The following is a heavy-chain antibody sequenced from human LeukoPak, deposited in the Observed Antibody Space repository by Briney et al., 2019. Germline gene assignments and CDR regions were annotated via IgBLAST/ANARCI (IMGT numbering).Heavy chain of an antibody. Sequence: GGSLRLSCAASGFTFSSYGMHWVRQAPGKGLEWVAVISYDGSNKYYADSVKGRFTISRDNSKNTLYLQMNSLRAEDTAVYYCAKEDEDWHWGQGTLVTVSS. CDR3: AKEDEDWH. CDR1: GFTFSSYG. D-gene: IGHD2-15*01. CDR2: ISYDGSNK. V-gene: IGHV3-30*18. J-gene: IGHJ4*02.